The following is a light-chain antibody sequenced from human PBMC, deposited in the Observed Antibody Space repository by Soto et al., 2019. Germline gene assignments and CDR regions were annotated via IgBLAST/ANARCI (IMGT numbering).Light chain of an antibody. J-gene: IGLJ1*01. Sequence: QSALTQPASVSGSPGQSLTISCTGTSGDIGGYDDVCWYQQYPGKAPKLLIYEVSDRYSGVPDRFSGSKSGNTASLTISGLQSEDEADYYCCSYTSRSTLVFGTGTKLTVL. CDR1: SGDIGGYDD. V-gene: IGLV2-14*01. CDR2: EVS. CDR3: CSYTSRSTLV.